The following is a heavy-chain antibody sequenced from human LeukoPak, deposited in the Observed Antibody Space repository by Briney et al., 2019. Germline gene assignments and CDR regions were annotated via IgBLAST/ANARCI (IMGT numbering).Heavy chain of an antibody. D-gene: IGHD5-18*01. CDR2: IIPIFGTA. Sequence: ASVNVSCKASGGTFSSYAISWVRQAPGQGLEWMGGIIPIFGTANYAQKFQGRVTITADESTSTAYMELSSLRSEDTAVYYCAAPQYSYGWPYYYGMDVWGQGTTVTVSS. CDR3: AAPQYSYGWPYYYGMDV. V-gene: IGHV1-69*01. J-gene: IGHJ6*02. CDR1: GGTFSSYA.